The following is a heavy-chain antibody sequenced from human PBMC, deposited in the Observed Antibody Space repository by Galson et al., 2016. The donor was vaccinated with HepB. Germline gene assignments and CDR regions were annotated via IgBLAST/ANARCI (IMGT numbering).Heavy chain of an antibody. CDR2: IRSKAYGGTT. CDR3: TRVGLYSSGPNDY. Sequence: SLRLSCAASGFTSSSYSINWVRQAPGKGLEWVGFIRSKAYGGTTEYAASVKGRFTISRDDSKSIAYLQMNILKTEDTALYYCTRVGLYSSGPNDYWGQGTLVSVSS. J-gene: IGHJ4*02. CDR1: GFTSSSYS. V-gene: IGHV3-49*04. D-gene: IGHD6-19*01.